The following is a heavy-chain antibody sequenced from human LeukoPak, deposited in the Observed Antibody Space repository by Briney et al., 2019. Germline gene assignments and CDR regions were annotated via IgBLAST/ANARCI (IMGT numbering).Heavy chain of an antibody. J-gene: IGHJ6*03. Sequence: ASVKVSCKASGYTFTSYGISWVRQAPGQGLEWMGWISAYNGNTNYAQKFQGRVTITADKSTSTAYMELSSLRSEDTAVYYCARASEAYYDFWSGYYNRLDYYYYYMDVWGKGTTVTVSS. CDR3: ARASEAYYDFWSGYYNRLDYYYYYMDV. V-gene: IGHV1-18*01. CDR2: ISAYNGNT. D-gene: IGHD3-3*01. CDR1: GYTFTSYG.